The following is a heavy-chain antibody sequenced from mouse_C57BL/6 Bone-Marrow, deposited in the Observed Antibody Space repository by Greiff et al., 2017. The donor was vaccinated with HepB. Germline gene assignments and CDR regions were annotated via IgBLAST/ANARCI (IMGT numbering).Heavy chain of an antibody. V-gene: IGHV1-18*01. Sequence: VQLQQSGPELVKPGASVKIPCKASGYTFTDYNMAWVKQSHGKSLEWIGDINPNNGGTIYNQKFKGKATLTVDKSSNTAYMELRSLTSEDTAVYYCARRQLRAPRFAYWGQGTLVTVSA. CDR1: GYTFTDYN. J-gene: IGHJ3*01. D-gene: IGHD3-2*02. CDR2: INPNNGGT. CDR3: ARRQLRAPRFAY.